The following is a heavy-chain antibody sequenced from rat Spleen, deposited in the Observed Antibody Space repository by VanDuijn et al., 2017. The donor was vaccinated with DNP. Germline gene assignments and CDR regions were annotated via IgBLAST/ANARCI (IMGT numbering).Heavy chain of an antibody. CDR1: GFTFSDYY. J-gene: IGHJ2*01. V-gene: IGHV5-22*01. CDR3: TRHVLPLRVWDY. Sequence: EVQLVESGGGLVQPGRSLKLSCVTSGFTFSDYYMAWVRQAPTKGLEWVAYSSYDGGSTYNGDSEKGRFTISRDNAKSTLYLQMNSLRSEDMATYYCTRHVLPLRVWDYWGQGVMVTVSS. D-gene: IGHD1-4*01. CDR2: SSYDGGST.